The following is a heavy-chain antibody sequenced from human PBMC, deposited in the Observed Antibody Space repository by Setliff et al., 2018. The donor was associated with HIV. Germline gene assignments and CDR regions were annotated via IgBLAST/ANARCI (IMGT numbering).Heavy chain of an antibody. D-gene: IGHD6-19*01. CDR1: GFTFSTFS. V-gene: IGHV3-48*01. CDR3: ARDVNRYTSGWQLDY. CDR2: ISSSSSTK. J-gene: IGHJ4*02. Sequence: GGSLRLSCAASGFTFSTFSMNWVRQAPGKGLEWVPYISSSSSTKYYADSVKGRFTISRDNANNSLYLQMNSLRAEDTAVYFCARDVNRYTSGWQLDYWGQGTLVTVSS.